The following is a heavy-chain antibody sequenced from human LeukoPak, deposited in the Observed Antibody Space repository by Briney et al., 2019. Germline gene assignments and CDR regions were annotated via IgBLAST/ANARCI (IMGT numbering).Heavy chain of an antibody. CDR2: FDPEDGET. CDR3: ATSRWYSGSYRSAPTGYFQH. J-gene: IGHJ1*01. D-gene: IGHD1-26*01. CDR1: GYTLTELS. V-gene: IGHV1-24*01. Sequence: ASVKVSCKVSGYTLTELSMHWVRQARGKGLEWMGGFDPEDGETIYAQKFQGRVTMTEDTSTDTAYMELSSLRSEDTAVYYCATSRWYSGSYRSAPTGYFQHWGQGTLVTVSS.